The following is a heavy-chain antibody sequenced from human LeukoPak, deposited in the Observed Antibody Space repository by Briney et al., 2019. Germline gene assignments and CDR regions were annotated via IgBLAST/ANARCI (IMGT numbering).Heavy chain of an antibody. D-gene: IGHD6-6*01. CDR2: IIPIFGTA. V-gene: IGHV1-69*13. CDR3: ARAGSHYSSSSWSSYYYYGMDV. J-gene: IGHJ6*02. CDR1: GYTFTSYY. Sequence: SVKVSCKASGYTFTSYYMHWVRQAPGQGLEWMGGIIPIFGTANYAQKFQGRVTITADESTSTAYMELSSLRSEDTAVYYCARAGSHYSSSSWSSYYYYGMDVWGQGTTVTVSS.